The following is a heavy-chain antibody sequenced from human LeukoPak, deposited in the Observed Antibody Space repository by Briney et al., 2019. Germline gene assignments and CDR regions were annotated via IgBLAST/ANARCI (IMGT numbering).Heavy chain of an antibody. CDR2: IIPMFGTT. D-gene: IGHD3-10*01. Sequence: GASVTVSCSSSGGTFSIYAVSWVRQAPGQGLEWMGGIIPMFGTTRYAQKFQGRVTITADESMSTAYMELSSLRSEDTAVYYCAREDGSGSFQPQFDYWGQGTLVTVSS. CDR1: GGTFSIYA. CDR3: AREDGSGSFQPQFDY. V-gene: IGHV1-69*13. J-gene: IGHJ4*02.